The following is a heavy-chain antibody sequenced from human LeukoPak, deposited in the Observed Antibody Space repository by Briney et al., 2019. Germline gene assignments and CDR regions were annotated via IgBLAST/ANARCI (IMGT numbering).Heavy chain of an antibody. J-gene: IGHJ2*01. V-gene: IGHV4-4*09. D-gene: IGHD5-24*01. CDR3: ARGLRDGYNFYWYFDL. Sequence: PSETLSLTCTVSGGSISSEYWCWLRQPPGKGPEWIGNIFSRGNTNYNPSLKRRVTISRDTSKNQFSLRLSSVTAADTAVYYCARGLRDGYNFYWYFDLWGRGTLVTVSS. CDR2: IFSRGNT. CDR1: GGSISSEY.